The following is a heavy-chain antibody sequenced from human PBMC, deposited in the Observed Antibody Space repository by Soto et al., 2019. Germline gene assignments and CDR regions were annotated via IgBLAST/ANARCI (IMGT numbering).Heavy chain of an antibody. CDR2: T. CDR3: ARRNDEAAAGLDV. V-gene: IGHV5-10-1*01. D-gene: IGHD6-13*01. Sequence: TNYSPSFQGHVTISADKSISTAYLQWSSLEASDTAMYYCARRNDEAAAGLDVWGQGTTVTVSS. J-gene: IGHJ6*02.